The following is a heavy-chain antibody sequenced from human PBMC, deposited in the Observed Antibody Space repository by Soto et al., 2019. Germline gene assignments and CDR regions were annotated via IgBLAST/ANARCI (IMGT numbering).Heavy chain of an antibody. CDR1: GCTFSSST. D-gene: IGHD3-10*01. CDR2: ISSSSSYI. J-gene: IGHJ4*02. CDR3: ARDIGEMSAV. V-gene: IGHV3-21*06. Sequence: GGSLRLSCTGSGCTFSSSTMTWVRQGPGKGLEWVSSISSSSSYIYFADSLKGRFTISRDNAKNSLYLQMNSLRAEDTAVYYCARDIGEMSAVWGQGTQVTVSS.